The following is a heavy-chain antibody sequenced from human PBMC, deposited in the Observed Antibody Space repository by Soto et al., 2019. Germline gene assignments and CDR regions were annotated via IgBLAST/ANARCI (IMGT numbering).Heavy chain of an antibody. CDR1: GYTFTSFG. D-gene: IGHD1-26*01. Sequence: QGQLVQSGPDVKKPGASMKVSCQASGYTFTSFGVAWVRQAPGQGLEWMGWISVYNGNTYYAQMFEGRVTMTTETSTNTAHLELRSLTSDDTAVYYGARGVRVASGTYDFPKPFDIWGQGTMVTVSS. CDR3: ARGVRVASGTYDFPKPFDI. CDR2: ISVYNGNT. V-gene: IGHV1-18*01. J-gene: IGHJ3*02.